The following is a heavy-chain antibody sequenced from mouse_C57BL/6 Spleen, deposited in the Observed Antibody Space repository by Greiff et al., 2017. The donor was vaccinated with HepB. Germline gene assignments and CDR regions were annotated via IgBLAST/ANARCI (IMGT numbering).Heavy chain of an antibody. CDR3: ARGPTGDYFDY. V-gene: IGHV1-50*01. Sequence: QVQLQQPGAELVKPGASVKLSCKASGYTFTSYWMQWVKQRPGQGLEWIGEIDPSDSYTNYNQKFKGKATLTVDTSSSTAYMQLSSLTSEDSAVYYCARGPTGDYFDYWGQGTTLTVSS. J-gene: IGHJ2*01. CDR2: IDPSDSYT. CDR1: GYTFTSYW. D-gene: IGHD1-1*01.